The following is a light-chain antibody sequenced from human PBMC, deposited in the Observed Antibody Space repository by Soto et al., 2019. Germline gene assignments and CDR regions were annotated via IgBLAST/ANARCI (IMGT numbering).Light chain of an antibody. V-gene: IGKV1-17*01. Sequence: DIQMTQSPSTLSASVGDRVTIACRASRDIGNDLGWYQQKPGEAPKRLISFASSLESGVPSRFSGSGSGTGFTLAISSLQPEDFATYYCLQYHSYPRTFGGGTKVDI. J-gene: IGKJ4*01. CDR1: RDIGND. CDR2: FAS. CDR3: LQYHSYPRT.